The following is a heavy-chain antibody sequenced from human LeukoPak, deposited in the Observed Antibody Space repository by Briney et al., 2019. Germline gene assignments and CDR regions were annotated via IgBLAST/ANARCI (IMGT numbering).Heavy chain of an antibody. CDR3: ARGGSGWDDWFDP. V-gene: IGHV3-48*03. CDR2: ISSSGSTI. CDR1: GFTFSSHE. Sequence: GGSLRLSCAASGFTFSSHEMNWVRQAPGKGLEWASYISSSGSTIYYADSVKGRFTISRDNAKNSLYLQMNSLRAEDTAVYYCARGGSGWDDWFDPWGQGTLVTVSS. D-gene: IGHD6-19*01. J-gene: IGHJ5*02.